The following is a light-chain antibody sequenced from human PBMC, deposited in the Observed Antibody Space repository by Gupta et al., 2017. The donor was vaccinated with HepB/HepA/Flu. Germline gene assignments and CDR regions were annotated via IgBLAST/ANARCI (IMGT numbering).Light chain of an antibody. J-gene: IGLJ3*02. V-gene: IGLV2-23*02. CDR1: SSDVGSYKL. CDR2: EVD. CDR3: CSYAGSSTAV. Sequence: QSALTQPASVSGSPGQSITISCTGTSSDVGSYKLVSWYQQHPGKAPELMIYEVDKRPSGVSNRFSGSKPGNTASLTISGLQAEDEADYYCCSYAGSSTAVFGGGTKLTVL.